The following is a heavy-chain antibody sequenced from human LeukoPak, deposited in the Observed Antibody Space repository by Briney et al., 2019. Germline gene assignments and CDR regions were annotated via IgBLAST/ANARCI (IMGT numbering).Heavy chain of an antibody. D-gene: IGHD5-18*01. CDR3: ARDGRDTAMVTSDY. CDR2: ISSSSSYI. J-gene: IGHJ4*02. CDR1: GGSISSYY. V-gene: IGHV3-21*01. Sequence: PSETLSLTCSVSGGSISSYYWSWIRQPAGKGLEWVSSISSSSSYIYYADSVKGRFTISRDNAKNSLYLQMNSLRAEDTAVYYCARDGRDTAMVTSDYWGQGTLVTVSS.